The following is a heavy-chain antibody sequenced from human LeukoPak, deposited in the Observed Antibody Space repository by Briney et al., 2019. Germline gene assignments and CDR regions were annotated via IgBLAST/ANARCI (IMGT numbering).Heavy chain of an antibody. CDR1: GGTFSSYA. V-gene: IGHV1-69*13. J-gene: IGHJ4*02. Sequence: SATVSCKASGGTFSSYAISWVRQAPGQGLEWMGGIIPIFGTANYAQKFQGRVTITADESTSTAYMELSSLRSEDTAVYYCAREGRAMVTFDYWGQGTLVTVSS. CDR3: AREGRAMVTFDY. D-gene: IGHD5-18*01. CDR2: IIPIFGTA.